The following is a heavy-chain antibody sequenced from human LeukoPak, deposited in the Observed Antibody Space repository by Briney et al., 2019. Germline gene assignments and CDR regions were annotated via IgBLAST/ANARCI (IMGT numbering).Heavy chain of an antibody. V-gene: IGHV1-8*01. CDR3: ARGPIAAAGDY. Sequence: VASVKVSCKASGYTFTSYDINWVRQATGQGLEWMGWMNPNSGNTGYAQKFQGRVTMTRNTSISTAYMELSSLRSDDTAVYYCARGPIAAAGDYWGQGTLVTVSS. CDR2: MNPNSGNT. CDR1: GYTFTSYD. J-gene: IGHJ4*02. D-gene: IGHD6-13*01.